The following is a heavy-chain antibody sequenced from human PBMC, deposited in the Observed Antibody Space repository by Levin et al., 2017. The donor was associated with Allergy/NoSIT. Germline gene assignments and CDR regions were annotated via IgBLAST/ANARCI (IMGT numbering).Heavy chain of an antibody. CDR2: LNPNTGGT. CDR3: AGETIAAPPYIWFDT. V-gene: IGHV1-2*02. CDR1: GFTFTIYD. Sequence: GESLKISCKASGFTFTIYDIHWVRQAPGQGLEWVGRLNPNTGGTDSAQKFVGRVTMTRDTSTTTAFMELTRLRTDDTAIYYCAGETIAAPPYIWFDTSCQGGLDAVSS. J-gene: IGHJ5*02. D-gene: IGHD6-13*01.